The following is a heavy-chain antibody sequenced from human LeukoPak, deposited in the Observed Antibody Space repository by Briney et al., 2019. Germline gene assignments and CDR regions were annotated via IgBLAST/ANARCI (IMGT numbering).Heavy chain of an antibody. CDR1: GCTFTSYD. V-gene: IGHV1-8*01. CDR2: MNPNSGNT. D-gene: IGHD6-13*01. J-gene: IGHJ5*02. Sequence: ASVKVSCKASGCTFTSYDINWVRQATGQGLEWMGWMNPNSGNTGYAQKFQGRVTMTRNTSISTAYMELSSLRSEDTAVYYCARVGSEVGWYSSSWYWFDPWSQGTLVTVSS. CDR3: ARVGSEVGWYSSSWYWFDP.